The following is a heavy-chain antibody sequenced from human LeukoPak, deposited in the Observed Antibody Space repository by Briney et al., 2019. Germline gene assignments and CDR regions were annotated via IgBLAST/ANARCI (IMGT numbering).Heavy chain of an antibody. CDR2: ISHSGST. J-gene: IGHJ5*02. CDR3: AGLVPAAIGVGIGDNWFDP. V-gene: IGHV4-38-2*02. Sequence: SESLSLTCTVSGYSISSGYYWGWIRQPPGKGLEWIGSISHSGSTYYNPSLKSRVTISVDTSKNQFSLKLSSVTAADTAVYYCAGLVPAAIGVGIGDNWFDPWGQGTLVTVSS. D-gene: IGHD2-2*01. CDR1: GYSISSGYY.